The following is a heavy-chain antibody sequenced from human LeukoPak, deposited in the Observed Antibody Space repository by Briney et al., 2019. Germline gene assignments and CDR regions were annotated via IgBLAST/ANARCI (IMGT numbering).Heavy chain of an antibody. Sequence: GASVKVSCKASGYTFTSYGISWVRQAPGQGLEWMGWISAYNGNTNYAQKLQGRVTMTTDTSTSTAYMELRSLRSDDTAVYYCARISYDSSGYSAYYYYYMDVWGKGTTVTISS. CDR1: GYTFTSYG. V-gene: IGHV1-18*01. D-gene: IGHD3-22*01. CDR3: ARISYDSSGYSAYYYYYMDV. J-gene: IGHJ6*03. CDR2: ISAYNGNT.